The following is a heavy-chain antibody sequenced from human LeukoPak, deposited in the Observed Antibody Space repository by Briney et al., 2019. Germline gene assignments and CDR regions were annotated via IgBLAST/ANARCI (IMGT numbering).Heavy chain of an antibody. Sequence: PSETLSLTCTVSGGSISSSSYYWGWIRQPPGKGLEWIGSIYYSGSTYYNPSLKSRVTISVDTSKNQFSLKLTSVTAADTAVYYCARSYGDSSPLGHWGQGTLVTVSS. D-gene: IGHD4-17*01. V-gene: IGHV4-39*07. CDR1: GGSISSSSYY. CDR2: IYYSGST. J-gene: IGHJ4*02. CDR3: ARSYGDSSPLGH.